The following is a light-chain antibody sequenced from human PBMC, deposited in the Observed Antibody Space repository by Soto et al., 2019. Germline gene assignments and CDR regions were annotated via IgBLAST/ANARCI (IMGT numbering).Light chain of an antibody. CDR1: QNVDKF. CDR2: DSS. Sequence: EIELTQSPATLSLSPGETATLSCRASQNVDKFLAWYQQRPGQPPRLLIFDSSNRATGVPVRFSGSGSGTVFTLTIRSLQSEDFAVYFRQQYNNWPSFGQGTRLEIK. V-gene: IGKV3-11*01. J-gene: IGKJ5*01. CDR3: QQYNNWPS.